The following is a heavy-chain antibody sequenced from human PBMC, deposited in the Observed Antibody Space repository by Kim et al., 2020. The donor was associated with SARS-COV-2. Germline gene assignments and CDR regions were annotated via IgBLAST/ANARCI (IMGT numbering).Heavy chain of an antibody. D-gene: IGHD2-15*01. CDR3: ARACLGYCSGGSLLNWFDP. V-gene: IGHV4-59*13. J-gene: IGHJ5*02. CDR1: GGSISSYY. CDR2: IYYSGST. Sequence: SETLSLTCTVSGGSISSYYWSWIRQPPGKGLEWIGYIYYSGSTNYNPSLKSRVTISVDTSKNQFSLKLSSVTAADTAVYYCARACLGYCSGGSLLNWFDPWGQGTLVTVSS.